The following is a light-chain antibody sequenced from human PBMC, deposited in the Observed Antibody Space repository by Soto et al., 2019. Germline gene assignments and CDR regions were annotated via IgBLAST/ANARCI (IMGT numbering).Light chain of an antibody. CDR3: SSYAGTGTWV. J-gene: IGLJ3*02. CDR2: EAS. V-gene: IGLV2-18*02. CDR1: STDFVSYNR. Sequence: QSALTQPPSVSGSPGQSVTISCTGTSTDFVSYNRVSWYQQPPGTAPKLIIYEASNRPSGVPDRFSGSKSGNTASLTISGLQAADEADYYCSSYAGTGTWVFGGGTKLTVL.